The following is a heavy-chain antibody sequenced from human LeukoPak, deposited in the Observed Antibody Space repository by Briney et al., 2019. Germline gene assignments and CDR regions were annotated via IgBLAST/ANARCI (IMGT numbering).Heavy chain of an antibody. CDR1: GGSISSYY. CDR3: ARHRVTMIGSWFDP. D-gene: IGHD3-22*01. V-gene: IGHV4-59*08. Sequence: PSETLSLTCTVSGGSISSYYWSWIRQPPGKGLEWIGYIYYSGSTNYNPSLKSRVTISVDTSKNQFSLKLSSVTAADTAVYYCARHRVTMIGSWFDPRGQGTLVTVSS. J-gene: IGHJ5*02. CDR2: IYYSGST.